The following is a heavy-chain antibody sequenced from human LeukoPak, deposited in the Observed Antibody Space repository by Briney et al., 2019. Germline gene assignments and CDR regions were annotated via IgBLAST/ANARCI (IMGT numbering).Heavy chain of an antibody. CDR3: ARQGGTYYYGSGSYYLGNWFDP. V-gene: IGHV5-51*01. Sequence: GESLKISCKGSGYRFTSYWIGWVRQMPGKGLEWMGIIYPGDSDTRYSPSFQGQVTISADKSISTAYLQWSSLKASDTAMYYCARQGGTYYYGSGSYYLGNWFDPWGQGTLVTVSS. J-gene: IGHJ5*02. D-gene: IGHD3-10*01. CDR1: GYRFTSYW. CDR2: IYPGDSDT.